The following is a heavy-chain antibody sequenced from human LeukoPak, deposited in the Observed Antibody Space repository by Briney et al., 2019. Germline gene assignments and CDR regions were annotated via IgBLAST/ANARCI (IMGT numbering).Heavy chain of an antibody. V-gene: IGHV3-11*01. J-gene: IGHJ3*02. CDR3: TTSVFTGTWRGAFDI. Sequence: PGGSLRLSCAASGFTFSDYYMSWIRQAPGKGLEWVSYISSSGSTIYYADSVKGRFTISRDNAKNSLYLQMNSLSTEDTAVYYCTTSVFTGTWRGAFDIWGQGTMVTVS. D-gene: IGHD1-1*01. CDR1: GFTFSDYY. CDR2: ISSSGSTI.